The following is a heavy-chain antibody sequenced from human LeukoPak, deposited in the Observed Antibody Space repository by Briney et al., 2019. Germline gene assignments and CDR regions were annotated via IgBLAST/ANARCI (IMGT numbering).Heavy chain of an antibody. CDR2: IYYSGST. CDR3: ARGLTGTTIDY. Sequence: SQTLSLTCTVSGGSVSRGGYFWNWVRQHPGKGLEWIGYIYYSGSTSYNPSLKSRVTISVDASENQLSLRLNSATAADTAVYYCARGLTGTTIDYWGQGTLVTVSS. J-gene: IGHJ4*02. CDR1: GGSVSRGGYF. D-gene: IGHD1-7*01. V-gene: IGHV4-31*03.